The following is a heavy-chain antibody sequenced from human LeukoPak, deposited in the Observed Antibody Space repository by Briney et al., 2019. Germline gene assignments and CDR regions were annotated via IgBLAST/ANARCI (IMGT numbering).Heavy chain of an antibody. D-gene: IGHD3-16*01. CDR3: ARVGRGDHTWGSYYFDH. Sequence: PAETLSLTCTVSGDSISSYHWSWIRQPPGKGLEWIGYISYSGSTNYNPSLKSRVTISVDTSKNQFSLKLSSVTAADTAVYYCARVGRGDHTWGSYYFDHWGQGTLVTVPP. J-gene: IGHJ4*02. CDR1: GDSISSYH. CDR2: ISYSGST. V-gene: IGHV4-59*01.